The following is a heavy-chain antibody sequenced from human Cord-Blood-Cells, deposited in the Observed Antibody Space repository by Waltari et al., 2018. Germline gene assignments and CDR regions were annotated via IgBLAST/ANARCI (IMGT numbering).Heavy chain of an antibody. CDR1: GYTFTSYG. Sequence: QVQLVQSGAEVKKPGASVKVSCQASGYTFTSYGISWVRQAPGPGLEWMGWISAYNGNTNDAPKLQGSGPMTTDTSTSTAYMELRSLRSDDTAVYYFARDPGDVGWFDPWGQGTLVTVSS. D-gene: IGHD7-27*01. V-gene: IGHV1-18*01. CDR3: ARDPGDVGWFDP. CDR2: ISAYNGNT. J-gene: IGHJ5*02.